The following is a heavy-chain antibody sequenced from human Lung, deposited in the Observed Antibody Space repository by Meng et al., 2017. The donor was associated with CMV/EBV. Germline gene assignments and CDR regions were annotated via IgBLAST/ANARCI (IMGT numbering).Heavy chain of an antibody. CDR3: ARGRTPAYYDSSGYYYD. J-gene: IGHJ4*02. Sequence: SETXSLXCTVSGDSISSHYWSWIRLPPGKGLEWIGYIHYSGSSSYNPSLKSRVTMSLDTSKNEFSLKLRSVTAADTAVYYCARGRTPAYYDSSGYYYDWGQGTXVTVAS. D-gene: IGHD3-22*01. CDR2: IHYSGSS. CDR1: GDSISSHY. V-gene: IGHV4-59*11.